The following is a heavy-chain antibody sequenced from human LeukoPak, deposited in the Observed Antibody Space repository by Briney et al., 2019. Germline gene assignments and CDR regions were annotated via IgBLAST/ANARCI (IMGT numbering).Heavy chain of an antibody. J-gene: IGHJ4*02. D-gene: IGHD3-9*01. CDR1: GFTFSSYA. CDR2: ISYDGSKK. CDR3: ARAIYDILTPYFDY. Sequence: GGSLRLSCAASGFTFSSYAMHWVRQAPGKGLEWVAVISYDGSKKYYADSVKGRFTISRDNSKNTLYLQMNSLRAEDTAVYYCARAIYDILTPYFDYWGQGTLVTVSS. V-gene: IGHV3-30*04.